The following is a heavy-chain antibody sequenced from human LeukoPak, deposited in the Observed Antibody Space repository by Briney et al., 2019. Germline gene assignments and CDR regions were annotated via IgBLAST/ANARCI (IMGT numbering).Heavy chain of an antibody. CDR2: INHSGST. V-gene: IGHV4-34*01. J-gene: IGHJ4*02. CDR1: GGSFSGYY. Sequence: SETLSLTCAVYGGSFSGYYWSWIRQPPGKGLEWIGVINHSGSTNYNPSLKSRVTISVDTSKNQFSLKLSSVTAADTAVYYCARRARCSSTSCYKARGYSYGLGFDYWGQGTLVTVSS. D-gene: IGHD2-2*02. CDR3: ARRARCSSTSCYKARGYSYGLGFDY.